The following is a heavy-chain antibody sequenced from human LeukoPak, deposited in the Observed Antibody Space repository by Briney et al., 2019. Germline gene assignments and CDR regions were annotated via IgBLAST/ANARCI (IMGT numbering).Heavy chain of an antibody. V-gene: IGHV1-18*01. CDR3: ARALRTSPYYYYGMDV. J-gene: IGHJ6*02. CDR2: ISAYNGNT. Sequence: ASVKVSCKASGYTFTNYGISWVRQAPGQGLEWMGWISAYNGNTNYAQKLQGRVTMTTDTSTSTAYMELRSLRSDDTAVYYCARALRTSPYYYYGMDVWGQGTTVTVSS. D-gene: IGHD2-2*01. CDR1: GYTFTNYG.